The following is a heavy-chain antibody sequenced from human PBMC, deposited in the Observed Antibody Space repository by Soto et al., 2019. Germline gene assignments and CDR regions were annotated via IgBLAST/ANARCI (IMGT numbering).Heavy chain of an antibody. CDR1: GFTFSSYA. CDR3: VKGSRCSSTSCYVLTLLNWFDP. CDR2: ISSNGGST. Sequence: GGSLRLSCSASGFTFSSYAMHWVRQAPVKGLEYVSAISSNGGSTYYADSVKGRFTISRDNSKNTLYLQMSSLRAEDTAVYYCVKGSRCSSTSCYVLTLLNWFDPWGQGTLVTVSS. J-gene: IGHJ5*02. V-gene: IGHV3-64D*06. D-gene: IGHD2-2*01.